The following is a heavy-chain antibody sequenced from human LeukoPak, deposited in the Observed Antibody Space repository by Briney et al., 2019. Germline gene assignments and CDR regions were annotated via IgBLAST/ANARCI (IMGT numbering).Heavy chain of an antibody. Sequence: GGSLRLSCAVSGFSFRNYAMSWVRQAPGKGLEWVSAISGSGGSTYYADSVKGRFTISRDNSKNTLYLQMNSLRAEDTAVYYCAKDTAMVNDAFDIWGQGTMVTVSS. CDR1: GFSFRNYA. CDR3: AKDTAMVNDAFDI. D-gene: IGHD5-18*01. CDR2: ISGSGGST. J-gene: IGHJ3*02. V-gene: IGHV3-23*01.